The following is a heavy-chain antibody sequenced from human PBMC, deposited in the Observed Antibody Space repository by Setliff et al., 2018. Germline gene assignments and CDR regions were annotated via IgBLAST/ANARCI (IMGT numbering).Heavy chain of an antibody. D-gene: IGHD5-12*01. Sequence: SVKVSCKTSGGTFSTFGIHWVRQAPGQGLVWMGGINPIFGTAHYAQKFQGRVTITADESTSTAYMELSSLRSDDTAVYYCVRGPGPSVVVAMPFDRWGQGTLVTVSS. CDR1: GGTFSTFG. V-gene: IGHV1-69*13. CDR2: INPIFGTA. CDR3: VRGPGPSVVVAMPFDR. J-gene: IGHJ4*02.